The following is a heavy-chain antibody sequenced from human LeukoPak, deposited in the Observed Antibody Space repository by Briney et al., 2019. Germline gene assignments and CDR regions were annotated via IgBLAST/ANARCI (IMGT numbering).Heavy chain of an antibody. D-gene: IGHD5-24*01. V-gene: IGHV5-51*01. Sequence: GESLKISCKGSGYSFSTYWIAWVRQMPGKGLDWMGIIYPGDSDTRYSPSFQGQVTISADKSISTAYLQWSSLKASDTAMYYCARSERLDALYIWGLGTMVTVSS. CDR2: IYPGDSDT. CDR1: GYSFSTYW. CDR3: ARSERLDALYI. J-gene: IGHJ3*02.